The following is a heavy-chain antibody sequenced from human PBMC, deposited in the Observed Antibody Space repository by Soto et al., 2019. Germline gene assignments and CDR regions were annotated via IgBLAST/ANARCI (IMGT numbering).Heavy chain of an antibody. Sequence: QVQLQESGPGLVKPSETLSLTCTVSGGSISSYYWSWIRQPPGKGLEWIGYIYYSGSTNYNPSLKSRVTISVDTSKNQFSLKLSSVTAADTAVYYCASHSSGWFIYFDYWGQGTLVTVSS. V-gene: IGHV4-59*08. J-gene: IGHJ4*02. CDR2: IYYSGST. D-gene: IGHD6-19*01. CDR1: GGSISSYY. CDR3: ASHSSGWFIYFDY.